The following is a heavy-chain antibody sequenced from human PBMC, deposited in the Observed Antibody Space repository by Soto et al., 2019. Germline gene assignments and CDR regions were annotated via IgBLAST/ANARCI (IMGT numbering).Heavy chain of an antibody. CDR3: ARVSGIYYYGMDV. CDR1: GGSISRYY. J-gene: IGHJ6*02. V-gene: IGHV4-59*12. Sequence: PSETLSLTCTVSGGSISRYYWSWIRQPPGKGLEWIGYIYYSGSTNYNPSLKSRVTISVDTSKNQFSLKLSSVTAADTAVYYCARVSGIYYYGMDVWGQRTTVTVSS. CDR2: IYYSGST. D-gene: IGHD3-10*01.